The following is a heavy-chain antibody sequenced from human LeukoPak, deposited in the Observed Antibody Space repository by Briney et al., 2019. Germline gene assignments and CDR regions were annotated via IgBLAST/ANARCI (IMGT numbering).Heavy chain of an antibody. D-gene: IGHD6-19*01. CDR1: GFTFSSYA. CDR2: ISYDGSNK. Sequence: GGSLRLSCAASGFTFSSYAMHWVRQAPGKGLEWVAVISYDGSNKYYADSVKGRFTISRDNSKNTLYLQMNSLRAEDTAVYYCAGDLYSSGWYYYYGMGVWGQGTTVTVSS. CDR3: AGDLYSSGWYYYYGMGV. V-gene: IGHV3-30-3*01. J-gene: IGHJ6*02.